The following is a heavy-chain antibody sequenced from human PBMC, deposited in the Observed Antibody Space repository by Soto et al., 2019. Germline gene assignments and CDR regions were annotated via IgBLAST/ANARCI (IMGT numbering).Heavy chain of an antibody. J-gene: IGHJ5*02. Sequence: GGSLRLSCAASGFAFSGSAMYWVRQASGKGPEWVGRIRSKGHNYATEYAASVKGRFTISRDDSKNTAYLQMNSLQTEDTAVYYCTRDLFSYDYSGILWFDPWGQGTLVTVS. CDR3: TRDLFSYDYSGILWFDP. D-gene: IGHD3-16*01. CDR2: IRSKGHNYAT. V-gene: IGHV3-73*01. CDR1: GFAFSGSA.